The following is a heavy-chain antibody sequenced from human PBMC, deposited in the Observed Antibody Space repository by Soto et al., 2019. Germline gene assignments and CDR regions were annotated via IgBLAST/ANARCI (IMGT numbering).Heavy chain of an antibody. CDR1: GGTFSSYA. CDR3: ARAVGYCSSPSCYTRHYYYGMDV. Sequence: ASVKVSCKASGGTFSSYAISWVRQAPGQGLEWMGGIIPIFGTANYAQKFQGRVTITADESTSTAYMELSSLRSEDTAVYYCARAVGYCSSPSCYTRHYYYGMDVWGQGTTVTVSS. V-gene: IGHV1-69*13. J-gene: IGHJ6*02. CDR2: IIPIFGTA. D-gene: IGHD2-2*02.